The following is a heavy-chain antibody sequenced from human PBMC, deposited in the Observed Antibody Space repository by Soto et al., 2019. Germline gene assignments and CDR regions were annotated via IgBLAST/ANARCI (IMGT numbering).Heavy chain of an antibody. D-gene: IGHD1-7*01. CDR1: GGSFTSNNW. CDR3: ASRDPGTSVDY. V-gene: IGHV4-4*02. CDR2: IYRTGST. J-gene: IGHJ4*02. Sequence: LSLTCAVSGGSFTSNNWWTWVRQPPGQGPEWIGEIYRTGSTNYNPSLKSRVTISLDKSENQFSLKATSLTAADTAVYYCASRDPGTSVDYWGQGTLVTVSS.